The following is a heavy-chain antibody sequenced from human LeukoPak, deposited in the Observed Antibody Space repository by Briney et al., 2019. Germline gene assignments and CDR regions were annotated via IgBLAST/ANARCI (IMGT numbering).Heavy chain of an antibody. V-gene: IGHV3-30-3*01. CDR1: GFTFSSYA. D-gene: IGHD5-12*01. J-gene: IGHJ4*02. CDR3: ARDAVNGYDLYYFDY. CDR2: ISYDGSNK. Sequence: PGGSLRLSCAASGFTFSSYAMHWVRQAPGKGLEWVAVISYDGSNKYYADSVKGRFTISRDNSKNTLYLQMNSLRAEDTAVYYCARDAVNGYDLYYFDYWGQGTLVTVSS.